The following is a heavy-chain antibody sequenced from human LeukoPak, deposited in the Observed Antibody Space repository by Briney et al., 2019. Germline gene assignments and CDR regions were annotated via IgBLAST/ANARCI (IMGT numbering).Heavy chain of an antibody. CDR3: ARSGVGDYSNAFDP. CDR1: GGTFSSYA. V-gene: IGHV1-69*05. CDR2: IIPIFGTA. D-gene: IGHD4-11*01. J-gene: IGHJ5*02. Sequence: SVKVSCKASGGTFSSYAISWVRQAPGQGLEWMGGIIPIFGTANYAQKFQGRVTITTDGSMSTAYMELSSLRSEDTAVYYCARSGVGDYSNAFDPWGQGTLVTVSS.